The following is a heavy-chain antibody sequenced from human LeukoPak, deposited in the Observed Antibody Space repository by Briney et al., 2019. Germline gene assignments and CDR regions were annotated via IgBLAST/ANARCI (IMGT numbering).Heavy chain of an antibody. J-gene: IGHJ6*03. CDR2: INWNGGST. Sequence: GGSLRLSCAASGFFFNTYWMHWVRQAPGKGLEWVSGINWNGGSTGYADSVKGRFTISRDNAKNSLYLQMNSLRAEDTALYYCASTVTINYDYYYYYMDVWGKGTTVTVSS. D-gene: IGHD4-11*01. V-gene: IGHV3-20*04. CDR3: ASTVTINYDYYYYYMDV. CDR1: GFFFNTYW.